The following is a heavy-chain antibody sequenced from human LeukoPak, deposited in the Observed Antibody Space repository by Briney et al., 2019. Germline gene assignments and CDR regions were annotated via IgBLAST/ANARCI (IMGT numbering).Heavy chain of an antibody. CDR2: IIPILGIA. Sequence: ASVKVSCKASGGTFSSYAISWVRQAPGQGLEWMGRIIPILGIANYAQKFQGRVTITADKSTSTAYMELSSLRSEDTAVYYCARDGYGGNDRGGFDYWGQGTLVTVSS. J-gene: IGHJ4*02. D-gene: IGHD4-23*01. CDR1: GGTFSSYA. V-gene: IGHV1-69*04. CDR3: ARDGYGGNDRGGFDY.